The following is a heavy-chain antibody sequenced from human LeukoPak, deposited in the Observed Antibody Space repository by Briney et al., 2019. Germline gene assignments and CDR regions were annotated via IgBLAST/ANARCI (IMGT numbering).Heavy chain of an antibody. CDR2: ISSSSSYI. V-gene: IGHV3-21*01. D-gene: IGHD3-3*01. CDR3: ARANYDFWSGSDY. CDR1: GFTFSSYS. Sequence: GGSLRLSCAASGFTFSSYSMNWVRQAPGKGLEWVLSISSSSSYIYYADSVKGRFTISRDNDKNSLYLQMNSLRAEDPAVYYCARANYDFWSGSDYWGQGPLVTVSS. J-gene: IGHJ4*02.